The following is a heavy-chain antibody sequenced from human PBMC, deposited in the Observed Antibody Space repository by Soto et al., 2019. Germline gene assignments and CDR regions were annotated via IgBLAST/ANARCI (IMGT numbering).Heavy chain of an antibody. CDR1: GGSFSGYC. D-gene: IGHD2-2*01. CDR3: TTDPGQLPATAPSFDY. Sequence: PSETLSLTCAVYGGSFSGYCWSWIRQPPGKGLEWIGEINHSGSTNYNPSPKSRVTISVDTSKNQFSLKLSSVTAEDTAVYYCTTDPGQLPATAPSFDYWGQGTLVTVSS. J-gene: IGHJ4*02. V-gene: IGHV4-34*01. CDR2: INHSGST.